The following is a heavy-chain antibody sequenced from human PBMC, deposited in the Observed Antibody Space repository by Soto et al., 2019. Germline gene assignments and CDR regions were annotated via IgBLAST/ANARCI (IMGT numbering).Heavy chain of an antibody. Sequence: EVQVVESGGGLVKPGGSLRLSCAASGFTFSDAWMSWVRQSPGKGLEWVGRIKYKTDGGTTDYAAPVKGRFTISRDDSKNTLYLQMNSLKTEDTAVYYCTTDPITKVRGVIADYWGQGIMVNVSS. CDR1: GFTFSDAW. D-gene: IGHD3-10*01. J-gene: IGHJ4*02. CDR3: TTDPITKVRGVIADY. CDR2: IKYKTDGGTT. V-gene: IGHV3-15*01.